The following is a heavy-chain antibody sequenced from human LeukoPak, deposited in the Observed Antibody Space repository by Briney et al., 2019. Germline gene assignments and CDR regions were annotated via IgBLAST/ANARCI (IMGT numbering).Heavy chain of an antibody. CDR1: GGTFSSYA. CDR2: IIPVFGTS. Sequence: PVKVSCKASGGTFSSYAISWVRQAPGQGLEWMGGIIPVFGTSNYAQKFQGRVTVTADESTRTAYMELSSLRSEDTAVYYCARVTGGRYCSTTSCYMRGRFDPWGQGTLVTVSS. D-gene: IGHD2-2*02. V-gene: IGHV1-69*13. J-gene: IGHJ5*02. CDR3: ARVTGGRYCSTTSCYMRGRFDP.